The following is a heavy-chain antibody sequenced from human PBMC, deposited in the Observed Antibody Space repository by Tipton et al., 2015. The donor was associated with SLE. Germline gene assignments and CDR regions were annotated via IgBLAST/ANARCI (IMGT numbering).Heavy chain of an antibody. CDR1: GYTFTSYR. Sequence: QSGAEVRKPGASVTVSCKASGYTFTSYRITWVRQAPGQGLEWMGWISGYNGNTNYAQKLQGRVTMTTDTSTSTAYMELRSLRSDDTAVYYCARLGDWDQYYYMDVWGKGTMVTVSS. J-gene: IGHJ6*03. D-gene: IGHD3-16*01. CDR3: ARLGDWDQYYYMDV. CDR2: ISGYNGNT. V-gene: IGHV1-18*01.